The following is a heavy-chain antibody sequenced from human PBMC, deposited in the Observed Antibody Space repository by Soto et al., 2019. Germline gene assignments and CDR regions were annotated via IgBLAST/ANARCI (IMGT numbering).Heavy chain of an antibody. Sequence: QVQLVESGGGVVQPGRSLRLSCAASGFTFSSYAMHWVRQAPGKGLEWVAVISYDGSNKYYADSVKGRFTISRDNSKNQLYLQLNSLRAEDTAVYYCARGGTTVIGGDFDYWGQGTLVTVSS. D-gene: IGHD4-17*01. J-gene: IGHJ4*02. CDR3: ARGGTTVIGGDFDY. V-gene: IGHV3-30-3*01. CDR1: GFTFSSYA. CDR2: ISYDGSNK.